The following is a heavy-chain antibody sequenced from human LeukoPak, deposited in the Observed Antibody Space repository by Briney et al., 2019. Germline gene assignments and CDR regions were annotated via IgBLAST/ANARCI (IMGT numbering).Heavy chain of an antibody. D-gene: IGHD1-26*01. V-gene: IGHV3-21*01. J-gene: IGHJ4*02. CDR1: GFTFSSYS. CDR3: ARDVYSGSYHLFDY. CDR2: ISSSSSYI. Sequence: GGSLRLSCAASGFTFSSYSMNWVRQAPGKGLEWVSSISSSSSYIYYADPVKGRFTISRDNAKNSLYLQMNSLRAEDTAVYYCARDVYSGSYHLFDYWGQGTLVTVSS.